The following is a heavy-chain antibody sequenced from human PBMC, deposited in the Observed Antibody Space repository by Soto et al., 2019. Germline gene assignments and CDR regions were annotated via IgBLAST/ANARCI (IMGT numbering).Heavy chain of an antibody. CDR2: IYYGGGT. D-gene: IGHD3-22*01. V-gene: IGHV4-59*01. Sequence: SETLSLTCTVSGGSISSYYWNWIRQPPGKGLEWIGDIYYGGGTNYNPSLRSRVTLSVDTSKNQFSLKLSSVTAADTAVYYCASQYYYDSSGSQTFDYWGQGTQVTVSS. CDR3: ASQYYYDSSGSQTFDY. CDR1: GGSISSYY. J-gene: IGHJ4*02.